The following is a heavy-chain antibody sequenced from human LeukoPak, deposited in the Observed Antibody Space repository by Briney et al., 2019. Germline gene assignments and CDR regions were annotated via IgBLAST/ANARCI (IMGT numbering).Heavy chain of an antibody. CDR1: GYTFTGYY. CDR3: ARGNNRYSSSWYDY. Sequence: ASVKVSCKASGYTFTGYYMHWVRQAPGQGLEWMGWINPNSGGTNYAQKFQGRVTMTRDTSISTAYMELSRLRSDDTAVYYRARGNNRYSSSWYDYWGQGTLVTVSS. J-gene: IGHJ4*02. V-gene: IGHV1-2*02. D-gene: IGHD6-13*01. CDR2: INPNSGGT.